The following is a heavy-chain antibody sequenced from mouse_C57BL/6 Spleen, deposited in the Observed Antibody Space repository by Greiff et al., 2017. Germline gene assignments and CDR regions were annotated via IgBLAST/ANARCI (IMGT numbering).Heavy chain of an antibody. CDR3: AREGDDY. CDR2: IYPGDGDT. CDR1: GYAFSSSW. V-gene: IGHV1-82*01. J-gene: IGHJ2*01. D-gene: IGHD3-3*01. Sequence: VKLQQSGPELVKPGASVKISCKASGYAFSSSWMNWVKQRPGKGLEWIGRIYPGDGDTNYNGKFKGKATLTADKSSSTAYMQLSSLTSEDSAVYFCAREGDDYWGQGTTLTVSS.